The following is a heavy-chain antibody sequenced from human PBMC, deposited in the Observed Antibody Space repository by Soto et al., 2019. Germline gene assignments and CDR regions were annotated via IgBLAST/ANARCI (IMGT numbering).Heavy chain of an antibody. CDR3: ARDLTKYGSSGYYATMFYYGMDV. D-gene: IGHD3-22*01. J-gene: IGHJ6*02. CDR1: GFTFSNYE. V-gene: IGHV3-48*03. Sequence: GGSLRLSCAASGFTFSNYEMDWVRQAPGKXLEWVSYISSSGSTTYYADSVKGRITISRDNAKNSLYLQMNSLRADDTAVYYCARDLTKYGSSGYYATMFYYGMDVWGQGTTVTVSS. CDR2: ISSSGSTT.